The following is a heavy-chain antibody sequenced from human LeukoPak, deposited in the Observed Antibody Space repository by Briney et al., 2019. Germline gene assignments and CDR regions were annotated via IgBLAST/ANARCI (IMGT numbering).Heavy chain of an antibody. CDR1: GFTFSTYW. D-gene: IGHD5-18*01. CDR2: IKQDRSEK. J-gene: IGHJ4*02. V-gene: IGHV3-7*01. CDR3: ARDPSRGYNHGYGDY. Sequence: GGSLRLSCAASGFTFSTYWMSWVRQAPGKGLEWVPHIKQDRSEKYYVDSVKGRFTIARDNAKNSLYLQMNSLRAEDTAVYYCARDPSRGYNHGYGDYWGQGTLVIVSS.